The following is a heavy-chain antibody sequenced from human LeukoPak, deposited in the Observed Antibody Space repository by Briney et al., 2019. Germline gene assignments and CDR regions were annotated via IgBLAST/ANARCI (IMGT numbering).Heavy chain of an antibody. J-gene: IGHJ3*02. V-gene: IGHV3-48*01. CDR1: GFTFSSYS. CDR2: ISSSSSTI. D-gene: IGHD3-22*01. CDR3: ARTYESTAFDI. Sequence: GGSLRLSCAASGFTFSSYSMNWVRQAPGKGLEWVSYISSSSSTIYYADSVKGRFTISRDNAKNSLYLQMNSLRAEDTAVYYCARTYESTAFDIWGQGAMVTVSS.